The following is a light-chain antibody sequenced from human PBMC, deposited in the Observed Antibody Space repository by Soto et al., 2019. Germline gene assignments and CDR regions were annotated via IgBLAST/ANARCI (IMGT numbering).Light chain of an antibody. V-gene: IGLV1-51*01. CDR3: GSWDSSLSAHV. CDR2: DDD. J-gene: IGLJ1*01. Sequence: QSVMSQPPSVSAAPGQRVTISCSGSSSNIGGNSVSWYQQLPGTAPKLLIYDDDQRPSGIPDRFSGSKSGTSATLGITGFQTGDEADYYCGSWDSSLSAHVFGTWTQVTVL. CDR1: SSNIGGNS.